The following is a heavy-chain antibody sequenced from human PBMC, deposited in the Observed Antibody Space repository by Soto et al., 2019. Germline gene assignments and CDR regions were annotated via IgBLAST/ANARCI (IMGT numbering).Heavy chain of an antibody. Sequence: GSLRLSCAASGFTFSDYYMSWIRQAPGKGLEWVSYISSSGSTIYYADSVKGRFTISRDNAKNSLYLQMNSLRAEDTAVYYCARTRNEVTTAYFDYWGQGTLVTVSS. J-gene: IGHJ4*02. CDR2: ISSSGSTI. CDR1: GFTFSDYY. D-gene: IGHD4-17*01. V-gene: IGHV3-11*01. CDR3: ARTRNEVTTAYFDY.